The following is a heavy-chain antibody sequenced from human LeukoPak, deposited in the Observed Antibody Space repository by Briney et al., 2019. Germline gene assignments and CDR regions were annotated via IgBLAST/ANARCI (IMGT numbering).Heavy chain of an antibody. Sequence: ASVKVSCKASGYTFSSYTINWVRQAPGQGLEWMGWINPNSGGTNYAQKFQGRVTMTRDTSISTAYMELSRLRSDDTAVYYCARRASIVRWFDPWGQGTLVTVSS. CDR1: GYTFSSYT. J-gene: IGHJ5*02. V-gene: IGHV1-2*02. CDR2: INPNSGGT. CDR3: ARRASIVRWFDP. D-gene: IGHD1-26*01.